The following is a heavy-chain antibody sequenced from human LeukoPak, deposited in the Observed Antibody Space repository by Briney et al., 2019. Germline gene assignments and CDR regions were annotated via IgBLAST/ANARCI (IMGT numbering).Heavy chain of an antibody. V-gene: IGHV4-34*01. CDR3: ARPPLLDY. CDR2: INHSGST. CDR1: GGSFSGHY. J-gene: IGHJ4*02. Sequence: SETLSLTCAVYGGSFSGHYWSWIRQPPGKGLEWIGEINHSGSTTYNPSLKSRVTISVDTSEKQFSLKLSSVTAADTAVYYCARPPLLDYWGQGTLVTVSS.